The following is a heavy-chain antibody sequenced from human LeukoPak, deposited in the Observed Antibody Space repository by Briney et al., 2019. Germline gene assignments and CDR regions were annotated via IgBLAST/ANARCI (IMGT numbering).Heavy chain of an antibody. CDR1: GGSFSGYY. V-gene: IGHV4-34*09. J-gene: IGHJ4*02. Sequence: PSETLSLTCAVYGGSFSGYYWSWIRQPPGKGLEWIGYIYYSGSTYYNPSLKSRVTISVDTSKNQFSLKLSSVTAADTAVYYCARDYCSSTSCYVGDWGQGTLVTVSS. CDR2: IYYSGST. CDR3: ARDYCSSTSCYVGD. D-gene: IGHD2-2*01.